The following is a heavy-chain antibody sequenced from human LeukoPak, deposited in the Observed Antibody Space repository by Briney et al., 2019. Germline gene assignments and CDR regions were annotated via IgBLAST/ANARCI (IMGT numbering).Heavy chain of an antibody. Sequence: SETLSLTCTVSGGSISSYYWSWIRQPPGKGLEWIGYIYYSGSTNYNPSLKSRVTISVDTSKNQFSLKLSSVTAADTAVYYCARILGYCSGGSCYGAFDIWGPGTMVTVSS. D-gene: IGHD2-15*01. V-gene: IGHV4-59*01. J-gene: IGHJ3*02. CDR3: ARILGYCSGGSCYGAFDI. CDR1: GGSISSYY. CDR2: IYYSGST.